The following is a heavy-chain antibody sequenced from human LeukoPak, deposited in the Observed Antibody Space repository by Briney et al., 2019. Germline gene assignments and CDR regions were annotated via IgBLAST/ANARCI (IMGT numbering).Heavy chain of an antibody. V-gene: IGHV4-39*07. Sequence: SETLSLTCTVSGGSISSSSYYWGWIRQLPGKGLEWIGSIYHSGSTYYNPSLKSRVTISVGTSKNQFSLKLSSVTAADTAVYYCAREGVTTVTNWFDPWGQGTLVTVSS. CDR3: AREGVTTVTNWFDP. CDR2: IYHSGST. D-gene: IGHD4-11*01. CDR1: GGSISSSSYY. J-gene: IGHJ5*02.